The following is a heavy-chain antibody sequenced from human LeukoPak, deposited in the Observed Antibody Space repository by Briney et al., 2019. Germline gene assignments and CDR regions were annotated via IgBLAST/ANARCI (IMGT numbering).Heavy chain of an antibody. CDR3: ARERTYYYDSNPDYFDY. V-gene: IGHV3-20*04. D-gene: IGHD3-22*01. Sequence: ETLSLTCTVSGGSISSGGYYWSWVRQAPGKGLEWVSGINWNGGSTGYADSVKGRFTISRDNAKNSLYLQMNSLRAGDTALYYCARERTYYYDSNPDYFDYWGQGTLVTVSS. CDR2: INWNGGST. CDR1: GGSISSGGYY. J-gene: IGHJ4*02.